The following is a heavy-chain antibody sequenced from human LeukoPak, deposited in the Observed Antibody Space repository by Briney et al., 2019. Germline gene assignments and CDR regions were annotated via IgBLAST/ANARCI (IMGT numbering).Heavy chain of an antibody. Sequence: SETLSLTCSVSGGSISSSGYYWNWLRQPRGKGLEWVVSIYYSGTTYYNSSLKTRVTISEDTSKNRFSLMLTSVTTADTAVYYCARQVSDYFYYYIDVWGEGTTVIVSS. V-gene: IGHV4-39*01. CDR2: IYYSGTT. CDR1: GGSISSSGYY. CDR3: ARQVSDYFYYYIDV. J-gene: IGHJ6*03.